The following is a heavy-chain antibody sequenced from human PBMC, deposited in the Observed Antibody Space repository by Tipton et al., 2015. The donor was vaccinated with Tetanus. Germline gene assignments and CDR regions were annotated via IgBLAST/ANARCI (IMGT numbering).Heavy chain of an antibody. J-gene: IGHJ1*01. V-gene: IGHV3-23*01. CDR3: AKDSRYGTSCYGRSDS. CDR2: FTSGGST. Sequence: SLRLSCAASGFSFSSYGMSWVRQAPGRGLEWVSTFTSGGSTYYTASVKGRFTISRDNSKNTLYLQMNSLRAEDTAVYYCAKDSRYGTSCYGRSDSWGLGILVTVSS. CDR1: GFSFSSYG. D-gene: IGHD2-15*01.